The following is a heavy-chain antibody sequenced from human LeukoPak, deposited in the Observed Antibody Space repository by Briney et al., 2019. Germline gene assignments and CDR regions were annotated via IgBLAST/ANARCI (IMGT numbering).Heavy chain of an antibody. J-gene: IGHJ4*02. CDR3: ARDGYSGSDAL. CDR1: GGSMSSYY. V-gene: IGHV4-59*01. CDR2: IYHSGST. Sequence: SETLSLTCSVSGGSMSSYYWSWIRQSPGKGLEWIGYIYHSGSTDYNPSLKSRVTISVDTSQNQFSLKLSSVTAADTAVYYCARDGYSGSDALWGQGTLVAVSS. D-gene: IGHD5-12*01.